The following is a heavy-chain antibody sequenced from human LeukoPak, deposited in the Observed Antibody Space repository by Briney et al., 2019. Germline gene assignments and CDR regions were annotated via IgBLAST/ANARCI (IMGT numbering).Heavy chain of an antibody. CDR3: ARDRSYYDFWSGYYDAFDI. V-gene: IGHV3-23*01. D-gene: IGHD3-3*01. Sequence: GGSLRLSCAASGFTFSSYAMSWVRQAPGKRLEWVSAISGSGGSTYYADSVKGRFTISRDNSKNTLYLQMNSLRAEDTAVYYCARDRSYYDFWSGYYDAFDIWGQGTMVTVSS. J-gene: IGHJ3*02. CDR2: ISGSGGST. CDR1: GFTFSSYA.